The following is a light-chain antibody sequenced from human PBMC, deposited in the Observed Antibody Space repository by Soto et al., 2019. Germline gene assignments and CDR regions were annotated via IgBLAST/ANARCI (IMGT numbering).Light chain of an antibody. CDR3: QQSYSTPPWT. CDR2: AAS. Sequence: DIQMTQSPSSLSASVGDRVTITCRASQSISSYLNWYQQKPGKAPKLLVYAASNLQSGVPSRFSGSGSGTDFTLTISSLQPEDFATYYCQQSYSTPPWTFGQGTNVEIK. CDR1: QSISSY. J-gene: IGKJ1*01. V-gene: IGKV1-39*01.